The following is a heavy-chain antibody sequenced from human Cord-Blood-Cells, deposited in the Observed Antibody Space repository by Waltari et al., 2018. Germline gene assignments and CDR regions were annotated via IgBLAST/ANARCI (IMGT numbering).Heavy chain of an antibody. V-gene: IGHV3-21*01. D-gene: IGHD1-7*01. CDR3: AREYNWNYAFDI. J-gene: IGHJ3*02. Sequence: EVQLVESGGGLVKHGGSLRLSCAASGFTFSSYSMNWVRQAPGKGLEWVSSISSSSYIYYADSVKGRFTISRDNAKNSLYLQMNSLRAEDTAVYYCAREYNWNYAFDIWGQGTMVTVSS. CDR2: ISSSSYI. CDR1: GFTFSSYS.